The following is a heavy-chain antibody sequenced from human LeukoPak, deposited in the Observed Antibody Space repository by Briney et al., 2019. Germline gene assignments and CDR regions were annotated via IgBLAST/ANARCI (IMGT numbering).Heavy chain of an antibody. CDR1: GGSISSGGYY. Sequence: SETLSLTCTVSGGSISSGGYYWSWIRQHPGKGLEWIGYIYYSGSTYYNPSLKSRVTISVDTSKNQFSLKLSSVTAADTAVYYCAREPISDYYDSSGYLLPFDYWGQGTLATVSS. CDR2: IYYSGST. V-gene: IGHV4-31*03. D-gene: IGHD3-22*01. CDR3: AREPISDYYDSSGYLLPFDY. J-gene: IGHJ4*02.